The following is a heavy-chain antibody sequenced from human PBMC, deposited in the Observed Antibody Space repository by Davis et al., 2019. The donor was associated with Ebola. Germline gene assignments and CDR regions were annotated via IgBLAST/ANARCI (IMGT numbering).Heavy chain of an antibody. D-gene: IGHD4-23*01. CDR1: GGSFSGYY. J-gene: IGHJ5*02. CDR2: INHSGST. Sequence: PSETLSLTCAVYGGSFSGYYWSWIRQPPGKGLEWIGEINHSGSTNYNPSLTSRVTMSVDTSKNQFSLNLSFVSVADTAVYYCARGGYGGGNWFDPWGQGTLVTVSS. V-gene: IGHV4-34*01. CDR3: ARGGYGGGNWFDP.